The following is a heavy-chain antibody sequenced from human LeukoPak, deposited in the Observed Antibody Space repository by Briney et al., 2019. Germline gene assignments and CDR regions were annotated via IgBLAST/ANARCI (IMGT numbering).Heavy chain of an antibody. Sequence: PGGSLRLSCAASGFTFSTYSMNWVRQVPGMGLEWVSYISSSSSTIFYADSVKGRFTISRDNAKNSLYLQMNSLRDEDTAVYFCARDVWLGDYRWFDPWGQGTLVIVSS. J-gene: IGHJ5*02. CDR2: ISSSSSTI. V-gene: IGHV3-48*02. CDR3: ARDVWLGDYRWFDP. CDR1: GFTFSTYS. D-gene: IGHD3-10*01.